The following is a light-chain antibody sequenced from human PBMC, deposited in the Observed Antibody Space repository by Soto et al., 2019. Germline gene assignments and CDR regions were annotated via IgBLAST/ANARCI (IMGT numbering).Light chain of an antibody. CDR1: QSVSDNY. CDR2: GAS. J-gene: IGKJ2*01. Sequence: EIVLTQSPGTLSLSPGERGTLSCRASQSVSDNYLAWYQHKPGQAPRLLIYGASSRATGIPDRFSGSGSGTDFTLTISRLEPEDFAVYHCQQYGGPYTFGQGTKLEIK. V-gene: IGKV3-20*01. CDR3: QQYGGPYT.